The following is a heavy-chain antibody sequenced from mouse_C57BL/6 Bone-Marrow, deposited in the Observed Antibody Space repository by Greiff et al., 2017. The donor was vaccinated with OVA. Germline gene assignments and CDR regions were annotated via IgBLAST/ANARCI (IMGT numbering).Heavy chain of an antibody. CDR2: ISSGSSTI. V-gene: IGHV5-17*01. Sequence: DVKLVESGGGLVKPGGSLKLSCAASGFTFSDYGMHWVRQAPEKGLEWVAYISSGSSTIYYADTVKGRFTISRDNAKNTLFLQMTSLRSEDTAMYYCARRSYAWFAYWGQGTLVTVSA. D-gene: IGHD1-1*01. J-gene: IGHJ3*01. CDR3: ARRSYAWFAY. CDR1: GFTFSDYG.